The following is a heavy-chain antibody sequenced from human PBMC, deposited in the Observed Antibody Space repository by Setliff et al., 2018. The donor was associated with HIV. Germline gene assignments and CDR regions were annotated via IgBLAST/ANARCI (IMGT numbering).Heavy chain of an antibody. Sequence: PSETLSLTCTVSGGSISTSNYYWGWIRQPPGKGLEWIGSIYYSGNTYYNPSLKSRVTISVDTSKNQFSLKLSSVTAADTAVYYCARHYNGAVADAYSYYYYMD. CDR1: GGSISTSNYY. CDR2: IYYSGNT. V-gene: IGHV4-39*01. D-gene: IGHD6-19*01. J-gene: IGHJ6*03. CDR3: ARHYNGAVADAYSYYYYMD.